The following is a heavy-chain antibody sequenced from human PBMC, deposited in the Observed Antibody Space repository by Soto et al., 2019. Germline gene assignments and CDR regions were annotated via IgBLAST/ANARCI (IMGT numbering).Heavy chain of an antibody. CDR3: ARWNYDTTGYYKGALDY. J-gene: IGHJ4*02. CDR1: GFAFDDYA. CDR2: ISSSRSTV. V-gene: IGHV3-48*01. Sequence: GSLRLSCGASGFAFDDYAMISVRQATGRGLEWVSYISSSRSTVYYADSVKGRFTIARDNAKDSLYLQMNSLRAEDTAVYYCARWNYDTTGYYKGALDYWGQGTLVTVSA. D-gene: IGHD3-22*01.